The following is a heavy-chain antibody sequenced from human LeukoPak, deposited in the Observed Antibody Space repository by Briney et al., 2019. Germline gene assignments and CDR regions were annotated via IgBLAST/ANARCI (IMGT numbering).Heavy chain of an antibody. V-gene: IGHV3-21*05. J-gene: IGHJ2*01. CDR3: AREDNWYFDL. CDR1: GFTFSSYS. Sequence: PGGSLRLSCAASGFTFSSYSMNWVRQAPGKGLEWVSYISTRSTYTDYADSVKGRFTISRDDARNSLYLQVNSLRVEDTAVYYCAREDNWYFDLWGRGTLVTVSS. CDR2: ISTRSTYT.